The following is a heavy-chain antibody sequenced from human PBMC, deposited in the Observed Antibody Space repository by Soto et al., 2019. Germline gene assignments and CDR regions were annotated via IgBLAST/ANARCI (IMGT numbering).Heavy chain of an antibody. CDR2: ISYDGSNK. Sequence: GGSLRLSCAASGFTFSSYGMHWVRQAPGKGLEWVAVISYDGSNKYYADSVKGRFTISRDNSKNTLYLQMNSLRAEDTAVYYCAKDHCSSTSCYYFDYWGQGTLVTVSS. V-gene: IGHV3-30*18. CDR1: GFTFSSYG. CDR3: AKDHCSSTSCYYFDY. J-gene: IGHJ4*02. D-gene: IGHD2-2*01.